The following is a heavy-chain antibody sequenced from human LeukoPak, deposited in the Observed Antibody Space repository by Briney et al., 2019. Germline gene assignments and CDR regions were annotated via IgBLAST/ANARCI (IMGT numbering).Heavy chain of an antibody. V-gene: IGHV4-38-2*02. CDR3: ARHVSSGRVRQLYFDY. CDR2: IYYSGST. Sequence: SETLSLTCTVSGYSISNGYYWGWIRQPPGKGLEWIGSIYYSGSTNYNPSLKSRVTISVDTSKNQFSLKLSSVTAADTAVYYCARHVSSGRVRQLYFDYWGQGTLVTVSS. D-gene: IGHD6-19*01. J-gene: IGHJ4*02. CDR1: GYSISNGYY.